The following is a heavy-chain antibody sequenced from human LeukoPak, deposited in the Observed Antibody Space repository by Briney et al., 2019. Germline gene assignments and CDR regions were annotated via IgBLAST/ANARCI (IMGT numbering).Heavy chain of an antibody. D-gene: IGHD6-19*01. Sequence: GRSLRLSCAASGFTFSSYGMHWVRQAPGKGLEWVAVISYDGSNKYYADSVKGRFTISRDNSKNTLYLQMNSLRAEDTAVYYCARGSGSGWYGGYFDYWGQGTLVTVSS. V-gene: IGHV3-30*03. CDR3: ARGSGSGWYGGYFDY. CDR2: ISYDGSNK. J-gene: IGHJ4*02. CDR1: GFTFSSYG.